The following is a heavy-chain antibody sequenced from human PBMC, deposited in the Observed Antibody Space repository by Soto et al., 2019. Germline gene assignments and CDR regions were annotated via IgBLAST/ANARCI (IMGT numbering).Heavy chain of an antibody. J-gene: IGHJ3*02. Sequence: QVQLVESGGGVGQPGRSLRLSSAASVFTFSSYGMHWVRQAPGKGREWVSVISYDGSNKYYADYVQGRFTISRDNSKNTLYLQMNSLRAEDTAVYYCAKDFGGYSYLDAFDIWGHRTMVTVSS. CDR1: VFTFSSYG. D-gene: IGHD5-18*01. CDR2: ISYDGSNK. CDR3: AKDFGGYSYLDAFDI. V-gene: IGHV3-30*18.